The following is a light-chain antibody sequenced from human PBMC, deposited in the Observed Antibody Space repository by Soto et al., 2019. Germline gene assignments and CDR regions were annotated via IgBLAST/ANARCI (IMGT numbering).Light chain of an antibody. Sequence: EIGSTQSPATLSLSPGERATLSCRASQSVSSYLAWYQQKPGQAPRLLIYDASNRATGIPARFSGSGSGTDFTLTISSLEPEDFAVYYCQQRSNWPPEITFGQGTRLDIK. J-gene: IGKJ5*01. CDR1: QSVSSY. CDR2: DAS. V-gene: IGKV3-11*01. CDR3: QQRSNWPPEIT.